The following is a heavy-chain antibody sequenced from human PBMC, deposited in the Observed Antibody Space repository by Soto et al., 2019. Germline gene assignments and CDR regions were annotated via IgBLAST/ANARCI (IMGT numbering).Heavy chain of an antibody. CDR1: GGSISSGGYS. CDR2: IYHSGST. D-gene: IGHD3-3*01. V-gene: IGHV4-30-2*01. J-gene: IGHJ5*02. CDR3: ARDITIFGVGNWFDP. Sequence: SETLSLTCAVSGGSISSGGYSWSWIRQPPGKGLEWIGYIYHSGSTYYNPSLKSRVTISVDRSKNQFSLKLSSVTAADTAVYYCARDITIFGVGNWFDPWGQGTLVTVSS.